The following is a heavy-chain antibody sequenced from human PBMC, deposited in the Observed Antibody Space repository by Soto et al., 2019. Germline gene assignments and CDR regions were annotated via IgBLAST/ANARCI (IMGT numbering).Heavy chain of an antibody. D-gene: IGHD3-3*01. CDR2: IYPGDSDT. Sequence: GESLKISCKGSGYSFTSYWIGWVRQMPGKGLEWMGIIYPGDSDTRYSPSFQGQVTIAADKSISTAYLQWSSLKASDTAMYYCARQGFLEWLPRYYYYYMDVWGKGTTVTVSS. CDR1: GYSFTSYW. V-gene: IGHV5-51*01. CDR3: ARQGFLEWLPRYYYYYMDV. J-gene: IGHJ6*03.